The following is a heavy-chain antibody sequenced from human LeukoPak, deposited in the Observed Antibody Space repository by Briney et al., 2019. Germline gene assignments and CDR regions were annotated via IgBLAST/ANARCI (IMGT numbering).Heavy chain of an antibody. D-gene: IGHD3-9*01. CDR3: ARELTLTGYYARSYGMDV. J-gene: IGHJ6*04. CDR1: GGSVSSYY. CDR2: IYYSGST. Sequence: SETLSLTCTGSGGSVSSYYWSWIRQPPGKGREWSGYIYYSGSTNYNPSLKSRVTISVDTSKNQFSLKLSSVTAAETAVYSCARELTLTGYYARSYGMDVWGKGPTVTVSS. V-gene: IGHV4-59*02.